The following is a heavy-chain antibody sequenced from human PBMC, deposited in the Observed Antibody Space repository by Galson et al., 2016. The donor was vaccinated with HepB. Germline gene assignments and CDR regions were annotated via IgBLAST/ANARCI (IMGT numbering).Heavy chain of an antibody. CDR1: GYSFTNNV. CDR3: ARSAGQSAFDY. CDR2: INAGNGVT. J-gene: IGHJ4*02. V-gene: IGHV1-3*01. D-gene: IGHD6-19*01. Sequence: SVKVSCKASGYSFTNNVIHWVRQAPGQRLEWMEWINAGNGVTKYSQKFQGRVTITRDTSASTAYMELSSLRSEDTAVYYCARSAGQSAFDYWGQGTLVTVSS.